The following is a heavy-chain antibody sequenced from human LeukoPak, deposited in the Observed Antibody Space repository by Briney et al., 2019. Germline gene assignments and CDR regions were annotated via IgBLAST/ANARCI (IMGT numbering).Heavy chain of an antibody. Sequence: GGSLRLSCAASGFSFTSFWMSWVRQAPGKGLEWVANIKQDGSEKYYVDSVKGRFTISRDDAKSSLYLQMDSLRAEDTAVYYCASRIYGGNSGFDYWGQGTLVTVSS. J-gene: IGHJ4*02. V-gene: IGHV3-7*02. CDR2: IKQDGSEK. D-gene: IGHD4-23*01. CDR1: GFSFTSFW. CDR3: ASRIYGGNSGFDY.